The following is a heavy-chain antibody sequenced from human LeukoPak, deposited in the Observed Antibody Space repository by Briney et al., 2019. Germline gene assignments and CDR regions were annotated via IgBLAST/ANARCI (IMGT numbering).Heavy chain of an antibody. D-gene: IGHD3-10*01. CDR3: ARVRVDVVRGARYGIDV. CDR1: GFTFSSYG. CDR2: IWYDGSNK. V-gene: IGHV3-33*01. Sequence: GRSLRLSCAASGFTFSSYGMHWVRQAPGKGLEWVAVIWYDGSNKYYADSVKGRFTISRDNSKNTLYLQMNSLRAEDTAVYYCARVRVDVVRGARYGIDVWGKGTTVTVSS. J-gene: IGHJ6*04.